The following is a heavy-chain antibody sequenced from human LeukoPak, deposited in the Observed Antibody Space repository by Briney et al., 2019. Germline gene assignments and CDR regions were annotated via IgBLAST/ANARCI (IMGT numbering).Heavy chain of an antibody. D-gene: IGHD5-18*01. Sequence: GGSLRLSCAASGFTFSDYWMSWMRQAPGKGLEWVSSISSSSSYIYYADSVKGRFTISRDNAKNSLYLQMNSLRAEDTAVYYCARGEDTAFDYWGQGTLVTVSS. J-gene: IGHJ4*02. CDR1: GFTFSDYW. V-gene: IGHV3-21*01. CDR3: ARGEDTAFDY. CDR2: ISSSSSYI.